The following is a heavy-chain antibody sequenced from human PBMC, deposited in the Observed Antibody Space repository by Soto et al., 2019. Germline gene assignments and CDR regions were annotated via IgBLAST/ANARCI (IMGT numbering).Heavy chain of an antibody. CDR1: GFTFSSYA. CDR2: ISGSGGST. V-gene: IGHV3-23*01. D-gene: IGHD3-10*01. CDR3: AKDGYGSGSYYYYYYGTDV. J-gene: IGHJ6*02. Sequence: GGSLRLSCAASGFTFSSYAMSWVRQAPGKGLEWVSAISGSGGSTYYADSVTGRFIIYRDNSKNTLYLQLNILRAEDTAVYYCAKDGYGSGSYYYYYYGTDVWGQGTTVPVSS.